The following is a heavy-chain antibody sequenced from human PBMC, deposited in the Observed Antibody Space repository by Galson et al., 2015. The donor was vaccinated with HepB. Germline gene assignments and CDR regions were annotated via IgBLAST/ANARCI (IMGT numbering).Heavy chain of an antibody. J-gene: IGHJ6*02. D-gene: IGHD5-12*01. CDR2: TSSTPSAA. Sequence: SLRLSCAASGFTLRTYNINWVRQRPGRGLEWISHTSSTPSAAYYADSVQGRFTVSRDNAKDSLFLQMNSLRAEDTAVYYCVRDIYGGYELFTPQYYYYYNGMDVWGQGTTVTVSS. CDR1: GFTLRTYN. V-gene: IGHV3-48*04. CDR3: VRDIYGGYELFTPQYYYYYNGMDV.